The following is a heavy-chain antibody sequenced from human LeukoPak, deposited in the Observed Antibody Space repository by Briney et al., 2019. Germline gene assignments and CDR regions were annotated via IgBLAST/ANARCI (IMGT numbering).Heavy chain of an antibody. Sequence: GESLRLSCAASGFTFSRYWIHWVRQAPGKGLEWVSSISPSSHYIYYADSVRGRFTISRDNARNSLYLQMNSLRDEDTAVYYCARDRHTAMVYYYYYMDVWGTGTTVTVSS. CDR1: GFTFSRYW. CDR2: ISPSSHYI. J-gene: IGHJ6*03. CDR3: ARDRHTAMVYYYYYMDV. V-gene: IGHV3-21*04. D-gene: IGHD5-18*01.